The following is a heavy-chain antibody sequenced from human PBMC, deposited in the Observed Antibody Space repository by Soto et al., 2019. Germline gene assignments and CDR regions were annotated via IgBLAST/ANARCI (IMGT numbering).Heavy chain of an antibody. V-gene: IGHV1-69*02. J-gene: IGHJ3*01. D-gene: IGHD2-2*01. Sequence: QVQLVQSGAEVKKPGSSVKVSCKASGGTFNSYDIHWVRQAPGQGLESMGRIIPSLGIPNYAQALQGRLTITANVATRTAYMELTNLKSGDTAIYYCARRTSAFDVWGQGTVVTVSS. CDR1: GGTFNSYD. CDR3: ARRTSAFDV. CDR2: IIPSLGIP.